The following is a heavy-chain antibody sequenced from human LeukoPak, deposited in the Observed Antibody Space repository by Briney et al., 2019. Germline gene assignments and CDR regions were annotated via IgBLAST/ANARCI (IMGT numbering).Heavy chain of an antibody. CDR1: GGSISSYY. CDR3: ARQQLSQLYYFDN. CDR2: IYYTGST. Sequence: SETLSLTCTVPGGSISSYYWSWIRQPPPKRLEWIGYIYYTGSTNYNPSLKSRVTISVDTSKNQFSLKLSSVTAADTAVYYCARQQLSQLYYFDNWGQGTLVTVSS. D-gene: IGHD6-13*01. V-gene: IGHV4-59*01. J-gene: IGHJ4*02.